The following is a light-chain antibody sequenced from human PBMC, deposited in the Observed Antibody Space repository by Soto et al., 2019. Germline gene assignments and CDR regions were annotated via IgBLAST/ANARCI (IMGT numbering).Light chain of an antibody. V-gene: IGLV2-11*01. J-gene: IGLJ3*02. Sequence: QSALTQPHSVSGSPGQSVTISCTGTSSDVGAYDYVSWYQHHPGKAPKLLIYDVTKRPSGVPDRFSGSKSGNTASLTISGLQAEDEADYSCCSHAGSYSFVFGGGTQLTVL. CDR1: SSDVGAYDY. CDR3: CSHAGSYSFV. CDR2: DVT.